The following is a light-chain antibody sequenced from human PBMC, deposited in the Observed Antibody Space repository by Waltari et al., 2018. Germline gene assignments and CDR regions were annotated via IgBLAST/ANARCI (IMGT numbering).Light chain of an antibody. CDR1: QSVSYY. Sequence: EVVLTPSPATLSLSPGDRATFSCRASQSVSYYLAWYQQKPGQAPRLLIYDASNRATGIPARFSGSGSGTDFTLTISSLEPEDFAVYYCQQRTNWPLTFGGGTKVEI. CDR3: QQRTNWPLT. J-gene: IGKJ4*01. V-gene: IGKV3-11*01. CDR2: DAS.